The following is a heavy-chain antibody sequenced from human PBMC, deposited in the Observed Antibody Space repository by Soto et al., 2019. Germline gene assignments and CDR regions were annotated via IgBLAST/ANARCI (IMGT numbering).Heavy chain of an antibody. J-gene: IGHJ4*02. V-gene: IGHV4-4*02. D-gene: IGHD3-10*01. CDR1: GGSMSSSNW. CDR2: AHHSGRT. CDR3: ARVDFGSGTFFPYFDS. Sequence: PSETLSLTCTVSGGSMSSSNWWNWVRQSPGKGLEWIGEAHHSGRTNYNPSLKSRVTISVDRSRNHFSLKLNSVTVADTAVYYCARVDFGSGTFFPYFDSWGLGTLVTVSS.